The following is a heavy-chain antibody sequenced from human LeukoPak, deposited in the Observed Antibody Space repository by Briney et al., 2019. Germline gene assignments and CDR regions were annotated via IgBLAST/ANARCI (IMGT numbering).Heavy chain of an antibody. D-gene: IGHD3-16*01. V-gene: IGHV3-33*01. CDR1: GFTFSSYG. J-gene: IGHJ3*02. Sequence: GRSLRLSCAASGFTFSSYGMHWVRQAPGEGLEWVAVIWYDGSNKYYADSVKGRFTISRDNSKNTLYLQMNSLRAEDTAVYYCARGGDAFDIWGQGTMVTVSS. CDR3: ARGGDAFDI. CDR2: IWYDGSNK.